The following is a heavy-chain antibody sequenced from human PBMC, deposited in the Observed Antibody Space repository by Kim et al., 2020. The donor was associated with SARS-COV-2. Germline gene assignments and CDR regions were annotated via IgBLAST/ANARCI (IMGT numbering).Heavy chain of an antibody. CDR3: TRATNGMDV. CDR2: IGAAGDT. CDR1: GFTFSNYD. V-gene: IGHV3-13*01. Sequence: GGSLRLSCAASGFTFSNYDMHWVRQAAGEGLGWVSGIGAAGDTYYLGSVTGRFTISRDNARNSLYLQMNSLRAGDTAIYYCTRATNGMDVWGQGTTVTVSS. J-gene: IGHJ6*02.